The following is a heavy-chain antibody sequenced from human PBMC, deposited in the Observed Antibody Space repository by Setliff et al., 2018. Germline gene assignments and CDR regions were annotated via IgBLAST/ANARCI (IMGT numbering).Heavy chain of an antibody. CDR1: GFTFSSYA. V-gene: IGHV3-23*01. Sequence: GGSLRLSCAASGFTFSSYAMSWVRQAPGKGLEWVSAISGSGGSTYYADSVKGRFTISRDNAKNSLYLQMNSLRGEDTAVYYCARGLRTYYFDYWGQGTLVTVSS. CDR3: ARGLRTYYFDY. CDR2: ISGSGGST. J-gene: IGHJ4*02. D-gene: IGHD5-12*01.